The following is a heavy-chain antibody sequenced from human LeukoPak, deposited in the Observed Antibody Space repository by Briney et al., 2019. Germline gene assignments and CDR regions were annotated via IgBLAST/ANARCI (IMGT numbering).Heavy chain of an antibody. V-gene: IGHV5-51*01. CDR1: GYSFASSW. CDR2: IYPDDSDT. D-gene: IGHD2-8*01. J-gene: IGHJ6*03. CDR3: ARHGHCTSGVCYSNYYYHMDV. Sequence: GESLKISCKGSGYSFASSWIGWVRQMPGKGLEWMGIIYPDDSDTRYSPSFEGQITISVDKSISTAYLQWSSLKASDTAVYYCARHGHCTSGVCYSNYYYHMDVWGKGTTVTVSS.